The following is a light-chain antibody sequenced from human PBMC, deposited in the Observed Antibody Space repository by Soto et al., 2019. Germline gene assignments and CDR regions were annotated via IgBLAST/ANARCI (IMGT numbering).Light chain of an antibody. CDR3: NSYTSSSARV. CDR2: EVS. CDR1: SNDVGGFNY. Sequence: QSALTQPASVSGSPGQSITISCTGTSNDVGGFNYVSWYQQHPGKAPKVIIYEVSNQPTGVSNRFSGSKSGNTASLTISGLQAEDEADYYCNSYTSSSARVFGGGTKVTVL. V-gene: IGLV2-14*01. J-gene: IGLJ3*02.